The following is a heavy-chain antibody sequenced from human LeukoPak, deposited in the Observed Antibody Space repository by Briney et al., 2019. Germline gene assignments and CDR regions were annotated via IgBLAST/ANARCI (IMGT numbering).Heavy chain of an antibody. Sequence: SETLSLTCAVYGGSFSGYYWSWIRQPPGKGLEWIGEINHSGSTNYNPSLKSRVTISVDTSKNQFSLKLSSVTAADTAVYYCARDSDYDSSGYYAFDIWGQGTMVTVSS. CDR1: GGSFSGYY. CDR3: ARDSDYDSSGYYAFDI. V-gene: IGHV4-34*01. CDR2: INHSGST. D-gene: IGHD3-22*01. J-gene: IGHJ3*02.